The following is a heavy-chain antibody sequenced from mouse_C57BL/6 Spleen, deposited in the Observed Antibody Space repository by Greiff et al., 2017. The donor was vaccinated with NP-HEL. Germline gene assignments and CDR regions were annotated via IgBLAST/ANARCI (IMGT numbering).Heavy chain of an antibody. D-gene: IGHD2-4*01. CDR2: IYPRSGNT. V-gene: IGHV1-81*01. CDR1: GYTFTSYG. CDR3: ARYDYDFYYFDY. Sequence: ESGAELARPGASVKLSCKASGYTFTSYGISWVKQRTGQGLEWIGEIYPRSGNTYYNEKFKGKATLTADKSSSTAYMELRSLTSEDSAVYFCARYDYDFYYFDYWGQGTTLTVSS. J-gene: IGHJ2*01.